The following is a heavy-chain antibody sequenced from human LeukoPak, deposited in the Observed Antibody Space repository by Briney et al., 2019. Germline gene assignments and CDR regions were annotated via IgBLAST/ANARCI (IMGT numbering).Heavy chain of an antibody. V-gene: IGHV3-23*01. Sequence: GGSLRLSCAASAFTFSSYAMSWVRQAPGKGLEWVPAISGSGGSTYYADSVKGRFTISRDNSKNTLYLQMNSLRAEDTAVYYCAKDRESGQTDYFDYWGQGTLVTVSS. CDR1: AFTFSSYA. J-gene: IGHJ4*02. CDR2: ISGSGGST. CDR3: AKDRESGQTDYFDY. D-gene: IGHD3-3*01.